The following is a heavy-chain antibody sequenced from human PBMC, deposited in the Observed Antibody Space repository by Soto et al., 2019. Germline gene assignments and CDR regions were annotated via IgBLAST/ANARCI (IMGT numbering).Heavy chain of an antibody. D-gene: IGHD2-15*01. Sequence: QVQLVQSGAEVKKPGASVKVSCNPSGYPFNSYGINWVRLAPGLGLEWMGWISVYNGNTNYAQRLQGRITLTIDTSTNTAYMELSSLRSDDTAVYYCATQDKLTNFYPLNTWGQGTLVTVSS. CDR3: ATQDKLTNFYPLNT. CDR2: ISVYNGNT. V-gene: IGHV1-18*01. CDR1: GYPFNSYG. J-gene: IGHJ5*02.